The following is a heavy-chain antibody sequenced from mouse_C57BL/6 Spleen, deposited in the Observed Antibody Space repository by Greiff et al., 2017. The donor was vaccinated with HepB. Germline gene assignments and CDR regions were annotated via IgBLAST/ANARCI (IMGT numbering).Heavy chain of an antibody. D-gene: IGHD1-1*01. V-gene: IGHV1-61*01. CDR2: IYPSDSET. Sequence: QVHVKQPGAELVRPGSSVKLSCKASGYTFTSYWMDWVKQRPGQGLEWIGNIYPSDSETHYNQKFKDKATLTVDKSSSTAYMQLSSLTSEDSAVYYCARDLPLRGFDYWGQGTTLTVSS. J-gene: IGHJ2*01. CDR1: GYTFTSYW. CDR3: ARDLPLRGFDY.